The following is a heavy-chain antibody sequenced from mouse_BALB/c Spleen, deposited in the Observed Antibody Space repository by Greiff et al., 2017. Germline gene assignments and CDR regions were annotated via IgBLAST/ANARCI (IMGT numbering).Heavy chain of an antibody. V-gene: IGHV5-4*02. Sequence: EVKVVESGGGLVKPGGSLKLSCAASGFTFSDYYMYWVRQTPEKRLEWVATISDGGSYTYYPDSVKGRFTISRDNAKNNLYLQMSSLKSEDTAMYYCAREGYYGNYGRFAYWGQGTLVTVSA. J-gene: IGHJ3*01. CDR1: GFTFSDYY. CDR2: ISDGGSYT. CDR3: AREGYYGNYGRFAY. D-gene: IGHD2-1*01.